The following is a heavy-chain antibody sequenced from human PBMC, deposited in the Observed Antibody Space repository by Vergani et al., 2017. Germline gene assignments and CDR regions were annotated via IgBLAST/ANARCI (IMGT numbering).Heavy chain of an antibody. D-gene: IGHD3-3*01. V-gene: IGHV3-11*01. CDR1: GFTFSDYY. CDR3: ARVHSNFWSGYRGFYMDV. CDR2: ISSSGSTI. J-gene: IGHJ6*03. Sequence: QVQLVESGGGLVKPGGSLRLSCAASGFTFSDYYMSWIRQAPGKGLEWVSYISSSGSTIYYADSVKGRFTISRDNAKNSLYLQMNSLRAEDMAVYYCARVHSNFWSGYRGFYMDVWGKGTTVTVSS.